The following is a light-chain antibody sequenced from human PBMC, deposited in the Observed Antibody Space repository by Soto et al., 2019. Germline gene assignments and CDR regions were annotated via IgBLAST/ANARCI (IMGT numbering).Light chain of an antibody. V-gene: IGKV1-27*01. CDR2: AAS. Sequence: DIQMTQSPSSLSASVGDRVTITCRASQGISNYVAWYQQKPGKVPKLLIYAASTLQSGVPSRFSGSGSGTDLTLNISSLQPEDVAAYYCQQYNSTPFTFGPGTKVDIK. CDR3: QQYNSTPFT. CDR1: QGISNY. J-gene: IGKJ3*01.